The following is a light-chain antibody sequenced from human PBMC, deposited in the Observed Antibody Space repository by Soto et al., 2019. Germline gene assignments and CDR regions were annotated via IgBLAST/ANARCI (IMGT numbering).Light chain of an antibody. Sequence: QSVLTQPPSASGSPGQSVTISCTGTSSDVGGYNYVSWYQQHPGKAPKLMIYEVSKRPSGVPDRFSGSKSGNKASLTVSGLQAEDEADYYCSSYAGSNNLVFGGGTKLTVL. J-gene: IGLJ3*02. V-gene: IGLV2-8*01. CDR1: SSDVGGYNY. CDR2: EVS. CDR3: SSYAGSNNLV.